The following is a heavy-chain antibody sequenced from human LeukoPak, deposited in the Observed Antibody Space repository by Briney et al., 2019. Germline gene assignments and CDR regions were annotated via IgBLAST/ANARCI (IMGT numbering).Heavy chain of an antibody. CDR1: GFTFTSSA. CDR3: AADPGGEGATPFDY. Sequence: SMKASCKASGFTFTSSAVQWVRQARGQRLEWIGWIVVGSGNTNYAQKFQERVTITRDMSTSTAYMELSSLRSEDTAVYYCAADPGGEGATPFDYWGQGTLVTVSS. J-gene: IGHJ4*02. V-gene: IGHV1-58*01. D-gene: IGHD1-26*01. CDR2: IVVGSGNT.